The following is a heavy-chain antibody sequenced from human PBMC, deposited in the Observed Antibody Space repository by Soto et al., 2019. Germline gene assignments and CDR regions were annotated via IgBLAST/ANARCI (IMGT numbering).Heavy chain of an antibody. CDR2: IYPGDSDT. J-gene: IGHJ6*02. D-gene: IGHD3-3*01. Sequence: GESLKISCKGSGYSFTSYWIGWVRQMPGKGLEWMGIIYPGDSDTRYSPSFQGQVTISRDDSKSIAYLQMNSLKTEDTAVYYCTSTIFGVVPSAYYYYYGMDVWGQGTTVTVSS. V-gene: IGHV5-51*01. CDR1: GYSFTSYW. CDR3: TSTIFGVVPSAYYYYYGMDV.